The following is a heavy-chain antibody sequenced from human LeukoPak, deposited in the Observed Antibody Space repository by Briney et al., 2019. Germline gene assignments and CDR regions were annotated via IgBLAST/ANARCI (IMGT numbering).Heavy chain of an antibody. CDR3: AKCGTSSGSDY. CDR1: EFTFSNYA. Sequence: PGGSLGLSCAASEFTFSNYAMTWVRQAPGKGLEWVSAISGSGGSTYYADSVKGRFTISRDNSKNTLYLQMSSLRAEDTAVYYCAKCGTSSGSDYWGQGSLVTVSS. J-gene: IGHJ4*02. CDR2: ISGSGGST. V-gene: IGHV3-23*01. D-gene: IGHD1/OR15-1a*01.